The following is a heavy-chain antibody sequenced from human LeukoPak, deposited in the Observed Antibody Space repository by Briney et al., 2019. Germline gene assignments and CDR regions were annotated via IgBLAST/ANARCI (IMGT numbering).Heavy chain of an antibody. CDR1: GGTFSSYA. CDR3: ARAWGDGYNYLDY. D-gene: IGHD5-24*01. J-gene: IGHJ4*02. CDR2: IVPIFGTA. Sequence: SVKVSCKASGGTFSSYAISWVRQAPGQGLEWMGGIVPIFGTANYAQKFQGRVTITADESTSTAYMELSSLRSEDTAVYYCARAWGDGYNYLDYWGQGTLVTVSS. V-gene: IGHV1-69*13.